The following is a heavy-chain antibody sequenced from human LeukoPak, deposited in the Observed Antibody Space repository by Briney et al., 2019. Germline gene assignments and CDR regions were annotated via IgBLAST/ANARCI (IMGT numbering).Heavy chain of an antibody. Sequence: GGSLRLSCAASGFTFSSYWMSWVRQAPGKGLEWVSSISSSSSYIYYADSVKGRFTISRDNAKNSLYLQMNSLRAEDTAVYYCAREVIAAAGNDYWGQGTLVTVSS. CDR3: AREVIAAAGNDY. CDR2: ISSSSSYI. J-gene: IGHJ4*02. V-gene: IGHV3-21*01. CDR1: GFTFSSYW. D-gene: IGHD6-13*01.